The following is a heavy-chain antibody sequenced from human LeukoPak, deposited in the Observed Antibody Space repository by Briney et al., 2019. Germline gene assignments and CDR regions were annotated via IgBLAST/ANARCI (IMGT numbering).Heavy chain of an antibody. Sequence: TSETLSLTCTVSGGSISSSSYYWGWIRQPPGKGLEWIGSIYYSGSTYYNPSLKSRVTISVDTSKNQFSLKLSSVTAADTAVYYCARLKSYGDRDYWGQGTLVTVSS. CDR1: GGSISSSSYY. CDR3: ARLKSYGDRDY. J-gene: IGHJ4*02. V-gene: IGHV4-39*01. D-gene: IGHD4-17*01. CDR2: IYYSGST.